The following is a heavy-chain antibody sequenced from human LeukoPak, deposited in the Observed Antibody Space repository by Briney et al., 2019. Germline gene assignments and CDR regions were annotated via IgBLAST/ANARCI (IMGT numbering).Heavy chain of an antibody. J-gene: IGHJ5*02. CDR1: GFDFSSNW. CDR3: AKDRSGSYPNWFDP. CDR2: IKGDGIST. V-gene: IGHV3-74*01. Sequence: GGSLRLSCAASGFDFSSNWMHWVRHAPGQGLVWVSRIKGDGISTNYADSVKGRFTISRDIAKNTLYLQMNSLRAEDTALYYCAKDRSGSYPNWFDPWGQGTLVTVSS. D-gene: IGHD3-10*01.